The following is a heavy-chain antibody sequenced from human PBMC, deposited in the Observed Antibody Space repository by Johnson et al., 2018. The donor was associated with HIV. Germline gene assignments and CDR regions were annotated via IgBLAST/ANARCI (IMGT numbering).Heavy chain of an antibody. CDR2: IGVAGDT. CDR3: ASGNWNYAFAFDI. Sequence: EVQLVESGGGLVQPGGSLRLSCAASGFSFSTYDMHWVRQATGKNLEWVSAIGVAGDTYYAGSVRGRFTISRENAKNTLYLQMNSLRAEDTAVYYCASGNWNYAFAFDIWGQGTMVTVSS. J-gene: IGHJ3*02. D-gene: IGHD1-7*01. V-gene: IGHV3-13*01. CDR1: GFSFSTYD.